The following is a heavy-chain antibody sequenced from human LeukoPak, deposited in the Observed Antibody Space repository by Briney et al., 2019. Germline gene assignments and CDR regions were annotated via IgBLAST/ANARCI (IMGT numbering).Heavy chain of an antibody. D-gene: IGHD6-19*01. CDR1: GFTFSSYS. CDR2: ISSSSSYI. J-gene: IGHJ4*02. V-gene: IGHV3-21*01. CDR3: ARDSLAVAGGFDY. Sequence: GGSLRLSCAASGFTFSSYSMNWVRQAPGKGLEWVSSISSSSSYIYYADSVKGRFTISRDNAKNSLYLQMNSLRAEDTAVYYCARDSLAVAGGFDYWGQGTLVTVSS.